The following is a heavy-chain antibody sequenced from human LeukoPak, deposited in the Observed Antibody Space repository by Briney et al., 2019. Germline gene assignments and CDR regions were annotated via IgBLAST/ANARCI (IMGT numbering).Heavy chain of an antibody. D-gene: IGHD3-3*01. CDR2: IYTSGRT. CDR3: ARSLIRSGYSADWFDP. CDR1: GGSITSGSYY. Sequence: SETLSLTCTVSGGSITSGSYYWSWIRQPAGKGLEWIGRIYTSGRTNYNPSLKTRVTISIDTSKNEFSLKLRSVTAADTAMYYCARSLIRSGYSADWFDPWGQGTLVTVSS. V-gene: IGHV4-61*02. J-gene: IGHJ5*02.